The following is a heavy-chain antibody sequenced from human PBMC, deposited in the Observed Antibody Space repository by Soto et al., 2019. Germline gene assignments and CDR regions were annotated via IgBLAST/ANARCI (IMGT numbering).Heavy chain of an antibody. V-gene: IGHV4-34*01. J-gene: IGHJ4*02. CDR3: ARGREIFGAVTPFEY. Sequence: PSLTLSLTSAVYAGPLRGYYCTSMPQPPGKGLEWIGEINQTGSTKYNPSLKSRVTISLDTSKNQFSLSLRSVTAADTAVYYCARGREIFGAVTPFEYWGQGTQVTVFS. D-gene: IGHD3-3*01. CDR2: INQTGST. CDR1: AGPLRGYY.